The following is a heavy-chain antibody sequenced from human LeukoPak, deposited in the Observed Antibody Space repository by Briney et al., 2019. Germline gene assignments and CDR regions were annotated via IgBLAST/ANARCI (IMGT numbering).Heavy chain of an antibody. CDR2: ITSGFTP. CDR1: GLSFSDYA. D-gene: IGHD2-15*01. Sequence: SGGSLRLSCGASGLSFSDYAMSWFRETPGKGLEWVSTITSGFTPYYADSVKGRFTISRDNSKNMFHLQLNSLRAEDTAVYYCAKDYSDSRVADVFFEYWGQGTPVTVSS. V-gene: IGHV3-23*01. CDR3: AKDYSDSRVADVFFEY. J-gene: IGHJ4*02.